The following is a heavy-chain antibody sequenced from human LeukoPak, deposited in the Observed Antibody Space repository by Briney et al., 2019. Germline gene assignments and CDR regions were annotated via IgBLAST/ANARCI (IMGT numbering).Heavy chain of an antibody. J-gene: IGHJ3*01. V-gene: IGHV3-7*01. CDR3: ARSNPNRDALDL. D-gene: IGHD1-14*01. CDR1: GFTLNSYL. Sequence: GGSLRLSCAASGFTLNSYLMSWVRQAPGRGLEWVANIKKDGSEESYLDSVKGRFTVSRDNAKNSLFLQMNSLRGEDTAVYYCARSNPNRDALDLWGQGTMVTISS. CDR2: IKKDGSEE.